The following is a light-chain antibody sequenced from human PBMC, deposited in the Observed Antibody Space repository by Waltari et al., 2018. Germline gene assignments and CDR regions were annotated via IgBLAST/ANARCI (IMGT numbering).Light chain of an antibody. J-gene: IGLJ3*02. V-gene: IGLV3-19*01. Sequence: SSELTQAAAVSVALGQTDRITCQGDSLRSYYASWYQQKPGQAPVLVIYGKNNRPSGIPDRFSGSSSGNTASLTITGAQAEDEADYYCNSRDSSGNHWVFGGGTKLTVL. CDR3: NSRDSSGNHWV. CDR2: GKN. CDR1: SLRSYY.